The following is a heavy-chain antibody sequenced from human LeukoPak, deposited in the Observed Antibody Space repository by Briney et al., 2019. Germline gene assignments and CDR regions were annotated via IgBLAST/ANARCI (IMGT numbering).Heavy chain of an antibody. J-gene: IGHJ4*02. CDR1: GFTFSSYW. Sequence: GGSLRLSCAASGFTFSSYWMSWVRQAPGKGLEWVANIKQDGSEKYYVDSVKGRFTISRDNAKNSLYLQMNSLRAEDTAVYYCATNRETIIEYSSPSFFDYWGQGTLVTVSS. CDR2: IKQDGSEK. CDR3: ATNRETIIEYSSPSFFDY. D-gene: IGHD6-6*01. V-gene: IGHV3-7*01.